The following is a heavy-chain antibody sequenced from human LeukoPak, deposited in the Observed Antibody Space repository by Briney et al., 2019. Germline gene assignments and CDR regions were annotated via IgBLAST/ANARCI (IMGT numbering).Heavy chain of an antibody. CDR3: ARVDTAVVGYYYGMDV. CDR2: IYSGGST. Sequence: GGSLRLSCAASGLTVSSNYMTWVRQAPGKGLEWVSVIYSGGSTYYADSVKGRFTISRDNSKNTLYLQMDTLRAEDTAVYYCARVDTAVVGYYYGMDVWGQGTTVTVSS. J-gene: IGHJ6*02. D-gene: IGHD5-18*01. CDR1: GLTVSSNY. V-gene: IGHV3-53*01.